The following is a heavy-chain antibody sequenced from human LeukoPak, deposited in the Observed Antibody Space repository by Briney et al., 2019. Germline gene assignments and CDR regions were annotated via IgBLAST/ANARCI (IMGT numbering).Heavy chain of an antibody. D-gene: IGHD2-2*01. Sequence: KPSETLSLTCSVSGGSISSYYWSWIRQPAGKGQEWIGRIYTSGSTNYNPSLKSRVTMSVDTSKNQFSLKLSSVTAADTAVYYCAGDYGYAGDWFDPWGQGTLVTISS. CDR3: AGDYGYAGDWFDP. CDR2: IYTSGST. V-gene: IGHV4-4*07. J-gene: IGHJ5*02. CDR1: GGSISSYY.